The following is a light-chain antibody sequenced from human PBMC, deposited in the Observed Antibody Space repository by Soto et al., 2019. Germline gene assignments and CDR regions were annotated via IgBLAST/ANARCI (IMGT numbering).Light chain of an antibody. CDR1: SSNIGSTV. CDR2: SDN. J-gene: IGLJ1*01. Sequence: QPVLTQPPAASGTPGQRVTISCSGTSSNIGSTVVNWYQQLPGRAPKLLIYSDNQWPSGVPDRFSGSKSGTSASLAINGLQSEDEGDYYCAAWDVSLNGLYVFGTGTKVTVL. V-gene: IGLV1-44*01. CDR3: AAWDVSLNGLYV.